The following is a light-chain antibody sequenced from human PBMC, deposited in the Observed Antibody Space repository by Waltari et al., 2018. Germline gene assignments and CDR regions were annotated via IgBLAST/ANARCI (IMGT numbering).Light chain of an antibody. CDR3: QQRSNWPPGGPFT. J-gene: IGKJ3*01. Sequence: EIVLTQSPATLSLSPGERATLSCRASQSVSSYLAWYQQKPGQAPRLLIYDASNRATGIPARFSGSGSGTDFTLTISSLEPEDFAVYYCQQRSNWPPGGPFTFGPGTKVGIK. CDR2: DAS. CDR1: QSVSSY. V-gene: IGKV3-11*01.